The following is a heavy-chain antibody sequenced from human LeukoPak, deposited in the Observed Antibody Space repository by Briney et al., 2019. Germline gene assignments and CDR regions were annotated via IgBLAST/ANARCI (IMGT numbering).Heavy chain of an antibody. V-gene: IGHV1-46*01. J-gene: IGHJ4*02. CDR2: INPDGGST. CDR3: ARAPRNSSTMLDY. D-gene: IGHD6-13*01. Sequence: GASVKASCKASGYTFTSYWIQWVRQAPGQGLEWMGLINPDGGSTAYAHRFQGRVTMTRDTSTSTVYMDFSSLRSEDTALYYCARAPRNSSTMLDYWGQGTLVTASS. CDR1: GYTFTSYW.